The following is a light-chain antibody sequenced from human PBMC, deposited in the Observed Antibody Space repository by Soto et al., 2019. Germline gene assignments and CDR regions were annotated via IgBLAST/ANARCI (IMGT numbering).Light chain of an antibody. J-gene: IGKJ1*01. Sequence: DIQMTQSPSTLSASVGDRVTITCRASQSISSWLAWYQQKPGKAPKLLIYDASSLESGVPSRFSGSGSGTEFTLTIRSLQPDDFDTYYCQQYNSYSPTSGQGTKVDIK. V-gene: IGKV1-5*01. CDR2: DAS. CDR3: QQYNSYSPT. CDR1: QSISSW.